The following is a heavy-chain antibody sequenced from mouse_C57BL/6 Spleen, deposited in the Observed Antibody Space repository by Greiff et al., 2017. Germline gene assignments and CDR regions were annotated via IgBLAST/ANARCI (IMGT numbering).Heavy chain of an antibody. V-gene: IGHV1-50*01. CDR1: GYTFTNYC. CDR3: ALQQGV. J-gene: IGHJ1*03. D-gene: IGHD6-1*01. Sequence: VQLQQPGAELVKPGASVKMSCKASGYTFTNYCMQWVKQRPGQGLEWIGEIDPSDSCTSYNQKFKGKATVTVDTSSSTAYMQLSSLTSGDSAVYYCALQQGVWGKGTTLTVSS. CDR2: IDPSDSCT.